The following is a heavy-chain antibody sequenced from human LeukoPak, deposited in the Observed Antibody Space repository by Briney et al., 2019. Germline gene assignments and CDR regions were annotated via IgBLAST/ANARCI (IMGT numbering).Heavy chain of an antibody. Sequence: GGSLRLSCAASGFTFDDYAMHWVRRAPGKGLEWVSTISWNSGLIAYADSVKGRFTISRDNAKNSLYLQMNSLRAEDTAVYYCARAHFSTMVRGVIGGGFDYWGQGTLVTVSS. CDR1: GFTFDDYA. V-gene: IGHV3-9*01. J-gene: IGHJ4*02. CDR3: ARAHFSTMVRGVIGGGFDY. D-gene: IGHD3-10*01. CDR2: ISWNSGLI.